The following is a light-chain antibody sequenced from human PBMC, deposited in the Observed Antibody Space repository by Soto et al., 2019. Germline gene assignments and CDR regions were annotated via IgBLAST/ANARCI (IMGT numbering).Light chain of an antibody. CDR2: GAS. Sequence: EIVMTQSPATLSVPPGERATLSCRASQSLSSNLAWYQQKPGQAPRLLIYGASTRATGIPARVSGSGSGTEFTLTISSLQSEDFAVYYCQQYNNWPLTFGGGTKVEIK. CDR3: QQYNNWPLT. V-gene: IGKV3-15*01. CDR1: QSLSSN. J-gene: IGKJ4*01.